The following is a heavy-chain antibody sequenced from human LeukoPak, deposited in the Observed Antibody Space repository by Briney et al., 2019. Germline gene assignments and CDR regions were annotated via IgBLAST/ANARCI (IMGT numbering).Heavy chain of an antibody. D-gene: IGHD2-2*01. V-gene: IGHV1-69*05. Sequence: SVKVSCKASGGTFSSYAISWVRQAPGQGLEWMGGIIPIFGTASYAQKFQGRVTMTRDTSTSTVYMELSSLRSEDTAVYYCAREGDCSSYCWFDPWGQGTLVTVSS. J-gene: IGHJ5*02. CDR2: IIPIFGTA. CDR1: GGTFSSYA. CDR3: AREGDCSSYCWFDP.